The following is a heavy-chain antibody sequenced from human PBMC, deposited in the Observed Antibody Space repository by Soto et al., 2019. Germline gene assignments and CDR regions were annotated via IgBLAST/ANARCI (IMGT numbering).Heavy chain of an antibody. CDR1: GFTLSDNY. J-gene: IGHJ4*02. D-gene: IGHD3-10*01. V-gene: IGHV3-72*01. Sequence: EVQLVESGGGLVQPGGALRLSCAGSGFTLSDNYMDWVRQAQGKGLEWVGRTRNKANRYNTEYAAAVKGRFTVSRDGSMNALHLQSNSLKTEDTALYYCVRTSHYASGTCNSDFWGQGTVVTVSS. CDR3: VRTSHYASGTCNSDF. CDR2: TRNKANRYNT.